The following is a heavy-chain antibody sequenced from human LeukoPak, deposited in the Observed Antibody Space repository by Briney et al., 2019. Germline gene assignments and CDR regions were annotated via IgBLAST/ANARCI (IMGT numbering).Heavy chain of an antibody. CDR1: GGSISSYY. CDR3: ARLASGSYGPLTPFDY. CDR2: IYYSGST. V-gene: IGHV4-59*08. Sequence: SETLSLTCTVSGGSISSYYWSWIPQPPGKGLEWILDIYYSGSTNYNPSLKSRVTISVDTSKNQLSLRLSCVTAADTAVYYSARLASGSYGPLTPFDYWGQGTLVTVSS. D-gene: IGHD1-26*01. J-gene: IGHJ4*02.